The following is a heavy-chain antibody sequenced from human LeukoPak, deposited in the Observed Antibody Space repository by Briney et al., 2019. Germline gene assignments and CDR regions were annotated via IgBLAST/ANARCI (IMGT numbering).Heavy chain of an antibody. D-gene: IGHD1-20*01. CDR3: AKTETYNWNPCWFDP. Sequence: PSETLSLTCAVSGGSISSGGYSWSWLRQPPGKGLEWIGYIYHSGSTYYNPSLKSRVTISIDTSKNQFSLKLSSVTAADTAVYYCAKTETYNWNPCWFDPWGQGTLVTVSS. CDR2: IYHSGST. V-gene: IGHV4-30-2*01. CDR1: GGSISSGGYS. J-gene: IGHJ5*02.